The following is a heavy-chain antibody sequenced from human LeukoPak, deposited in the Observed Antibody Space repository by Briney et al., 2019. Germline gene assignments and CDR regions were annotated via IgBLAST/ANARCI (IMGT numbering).Heavy chain of an antibody. CDR1: GFTFDDYA. Sequence: GGSLRPSCAASGFTFDDYAMHWVRQAPGKGLEWVSGISWNSGSIGYADSVKGRFTISRDNAKNSLYLQMNSLRAEDTAVYYCARPYGGYEDYFDYWGQGTLVTVSS. D-gene: IGHD5-12*01. J-gene: IGHJ4*02. CDR2: ISWNSGSI. CDR3: ARPYGGYEDYFDY. V-gene: IGHV3-9*01.